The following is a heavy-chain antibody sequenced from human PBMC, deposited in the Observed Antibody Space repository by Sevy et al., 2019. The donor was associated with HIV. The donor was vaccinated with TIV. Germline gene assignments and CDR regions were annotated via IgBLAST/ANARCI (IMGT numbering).Heavy chain of an antibody. CDR3: ARGDYYDSTAAFDI. V-gene: IGHV1-8*01. J-gene: IGHJ3*02. CDR2: MNPNSGNT. CDR1: GYTFTSYD. D-gene: IGHD3-22*01. Sequence: ASVRVSCKASGYTFTSYDINWVRQATGQGLEWMGWMNPNSGNTGYAQKFQGRVTMTRNTSISTAYMELSSLRSEDTAVYYCARGDYYDSTAAFDIWGQGTMVTVSS.